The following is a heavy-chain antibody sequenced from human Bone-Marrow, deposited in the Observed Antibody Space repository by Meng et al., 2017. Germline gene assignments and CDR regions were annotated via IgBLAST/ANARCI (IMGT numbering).Heavy chain of an antibody. J-gene: IGHJ4*02. D-gene: IGHD6-13*01. CDR3: ARWAPSSRTFDY. CDR1: GGAISSGGYY. CDR2: IYYSGST. Sequence: VQRQESGPGLVKPSQLLSSTSTVSGGAISSGGYYWSWIRQHPGKGLEWIGYIYYSGSTYYNPSLKSLVTISVDTSKNQFSLKLSSVTAADTAVYYCARWAPSSRTFDYWGQGTLVTVSS. V-gene: IGHV4-31*01.